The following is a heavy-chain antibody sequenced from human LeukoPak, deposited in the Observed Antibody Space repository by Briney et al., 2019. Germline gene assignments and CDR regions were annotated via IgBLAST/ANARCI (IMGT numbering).Heavy chain of an antibody. J-gene: IGHJ4*02. CDR3: ARDGLSANYYDRSGYYTSGVGLFDY. Sequence: GRSLRLSCAASGFTFSSYAMHWVRQAPGKGLEWVAVISYDGSNKYYADSVKGRFTISRDNSKNTLYLQMNSLRAEDTAVYYCARDGLSANYYDRSGYYTSGVGLFDYWGQGTLVTVSS. V-gene: IGHV3-30-3*01. CDR1: GFTFSSYA. CDR2: ISYDGSNK. D-gene: IGHD3-22*01.